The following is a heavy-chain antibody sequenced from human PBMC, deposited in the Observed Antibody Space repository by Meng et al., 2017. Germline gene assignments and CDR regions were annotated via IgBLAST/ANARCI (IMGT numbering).Heavy chain of an antibody. CDR3: AREKYYYDSSGLEDY. V-gene: IGHV1-46*01. J-gene: IGHJ4*02. Sequence: QVRVGQSGAEVKKPGASGKVSCKASGYTFTSYYMHWVRQAPGQGLEWMGIINPSGGSTSYAQKFQGRVTMTRDTSTSTVYMELSSLRSEDTAVYYCAREKYYYDSSGLEDYWGQGTLVTVSS. D-gene: IGHD3-22*01. CDR2: INPSGGST. CDR1: GYTFTSYY.